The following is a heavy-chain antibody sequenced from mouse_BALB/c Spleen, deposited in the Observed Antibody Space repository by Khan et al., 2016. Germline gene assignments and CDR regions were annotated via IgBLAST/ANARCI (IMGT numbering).Heavy chain of an antibody. J-gene: IGHJ3*01. D-gene: IGHD2-10*01. CDR1: GYTFTSYW. Sequence: QVQLQQSGAELAKPGASVKMSCKASGYTFTSYWMHWVKQRPGQGLEWIGYINPSTGYTEYNQKFKDKATLTADKSSSTAYMQLSSLTSDDSAVYYCARCAYYGNYLFAYWGQGTLVTVSA. V-gene: IGHV1-7*01. CDR2: INPSTGYT. CDR3: ARCAYYGNYLFAY.